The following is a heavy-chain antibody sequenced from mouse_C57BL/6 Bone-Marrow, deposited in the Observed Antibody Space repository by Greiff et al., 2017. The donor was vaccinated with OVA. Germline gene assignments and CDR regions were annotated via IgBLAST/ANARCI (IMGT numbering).Heavy chain of an antibody. CDR2: ISNLAYSI. CDR3: ARHWSYAMDY. V-gene: IGHV5-15*01. Sequence: EVQLVESGGGLVQPGGSLKLSCAASGFTFSDYGMAWVRQAPRKGPEWVAFISNLAYSIYYADTVTGRFTISRENAKNTLYLEMSSLRSEDTAMYYCARHWSYAMDYWGQGTSVTVSS. J-gene: IGHJ4*01. CDR1: GFTFSDYG.